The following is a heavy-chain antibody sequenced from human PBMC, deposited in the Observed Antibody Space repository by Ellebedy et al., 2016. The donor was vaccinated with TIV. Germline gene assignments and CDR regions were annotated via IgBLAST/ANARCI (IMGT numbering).Heavy chain of an antibody. Sequence: PGGSLRLPCKGSGYRFSNYWIGWVRQMPGKGLEWMGIIYPDDSDTRYSPSFEGQVTISADKSISTAYLQWSSLKASDTAMYYCARGRGSSWYSYFDYWGQGTLVTVSS. CDR3: ARGRGSSWYSYFDY. CDR1: GYRFSNYW. D-gene: IGHD6-13*01. CDR2: IYPDDSDT. V-gene: IGHV5-51*01. J-gene: IGHJ4*02.